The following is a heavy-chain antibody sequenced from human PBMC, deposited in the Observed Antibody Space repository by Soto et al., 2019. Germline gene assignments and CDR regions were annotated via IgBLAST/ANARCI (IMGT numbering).Heavy chain of an antibody. Sequence: PSETLSLTCAVYGGSFSGYCWSWIRQPPGKGLEWIGEINHSGRTNYNPSLKSRVTISVDTSKSQFSLKLSSVTAADTAVYYCARGRKYYDFWSGYSHPHYYFNYWGQGTLVTVSS. D-gene: IGHD3-3*01. V-gene: IGHV4-34*01. CDR2: INHSGRT. CDR1: GGSFSGYC. CDR3: ARGRKYYDFWSGYSHPHYYFNY. J-gene: IGHJ4*02.